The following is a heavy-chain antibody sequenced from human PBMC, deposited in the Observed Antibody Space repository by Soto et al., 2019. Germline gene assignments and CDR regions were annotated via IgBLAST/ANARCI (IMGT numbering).Heavy chain of an antibody. J-gene: IGHJ4*02. CDR1: GYTFSDYY. CDR2: IDTSSTKI. D-gene: IGHD3-3*01. CDR3: ASHYDMWSGYLSPVDY. Sequence: GSLRLSCAASGYTFSDYYMSWIRQAPGKGLEWISYIDTSSTKIYYADSVKGRFTISRDNAKNSLYLEMNSLRDEDTAVYYCASHYDMWSGYLSPVDYWGKGTLVTVSS. V-gene: IGHV3-11*01.